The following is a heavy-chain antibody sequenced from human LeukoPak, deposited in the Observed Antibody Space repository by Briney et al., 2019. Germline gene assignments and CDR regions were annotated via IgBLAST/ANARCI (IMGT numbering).Heavy chain of an antibody. D-gene: IGHD6-6*01. CDR1: GFTFSSYG. J-gene: IGHJ4*02. CDR3: ARSSGYSTSLGEK. Sequence: GGSLRLSCAASGFTFSSYGMRWGRQAPGKGLEWVSAISGSGGSTYYADSVKGRFTISRDNSKNTLYLQMNSLRAEDTAVYYCARSSGYSTSLGEKWGQGTLVTVSS. V-gene: IGHV3-23*01. CDR2: ISGSGGST.